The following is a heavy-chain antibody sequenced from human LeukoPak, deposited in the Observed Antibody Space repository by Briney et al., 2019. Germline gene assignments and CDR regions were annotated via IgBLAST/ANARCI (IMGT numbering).Heavy chain of an antibody. CDR3: ARGRGYDFWSGYYRRGFDY. CDR1: GVSFSGYY. Sequence: SETLSLTCAVYGVSFSGYYWSWIRQPPGKGLEWIGEINHSGSTNYNPSLKSRVTISVDSSKNQFSLKLSSVTAADTAVYYCARGRGYDFWSGYYRRGFDYWGQGTLVTVSS. J-gene: IGHJ4*02. D-gene: IGHD3-3*01. CDR2: INHSGST. V-gene: IGHV4-34*01.